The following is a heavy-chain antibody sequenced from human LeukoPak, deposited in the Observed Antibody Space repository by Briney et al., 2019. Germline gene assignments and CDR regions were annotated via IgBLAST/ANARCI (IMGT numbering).Heavy chain of an antibody. D-gene: IGHD7-27*01. J-gene: IGHJ3*02. Sequence: SVKDSCKASGFTFNYYYMNWVRQAPGQGLEWMGGIIPIFGTANYAQKFQGRVTITADESTSTAYMELSSLRSEDTAVYYCARSEANWGDAFDIWGQGTMVTVSS. CDR1: GFTFNYYY. V-gene: IGHV1-69*13. CDR2: IIPIFGTA. CDR3: ARSEANWGDAFDI.